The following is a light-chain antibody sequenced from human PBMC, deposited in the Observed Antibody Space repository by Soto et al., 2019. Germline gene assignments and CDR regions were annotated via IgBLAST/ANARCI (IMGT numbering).Light chain of an antibody. CDR3: QQYNNWPPT. J-gene: IGKJ1*01. V-gene: IGKV3-15*01. CDR2: GAS. Sequence: EIVLTQSPVTLSLSPGERATLSCRASQSVSSSYLAWYQQKPGQAPRLLIYGASTRATGIPARFSGSGSGTEFTLTISSLQSEDFAVYYCQQYNNWPPTFGQGTKVDIK. CDR1: QSVSSSY.